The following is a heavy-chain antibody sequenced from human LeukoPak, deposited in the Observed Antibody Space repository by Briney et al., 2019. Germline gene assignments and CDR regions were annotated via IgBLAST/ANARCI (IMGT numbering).Heavy chain of an antibody. V-gene: IGHV3-21*01. CDR1: GFTFSSYS. D-gene: IGHD2-2*01. Sequence: PGGSLRLSCAASGFTFSSYSMNWVRQAPGKGLEWVSSISSSSSYIYYADSVKGRFTISRDNAKNSLYLQMNSLRAEDTAVYYCARDRRRIVVVPAIRGAAFDIWGQGTMVTVSS. CDR3: ARDRRRIVVVPAIRGAAFDI. CDR2: ISSSSSYI. J-gene: IGHJ3*02.